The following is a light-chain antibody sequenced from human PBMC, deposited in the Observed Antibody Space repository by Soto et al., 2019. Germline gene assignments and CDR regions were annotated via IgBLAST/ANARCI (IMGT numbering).Light chain of an antibody. CDR2: EAS. V-gene: IGKV1-5*03. J-gene: IGKJ4*01. Sequence: DLPMTQSPSTLSASVGDRVTITCRASQTATRRLAWYQQRPGRAPNLLMYEASILQGGVPSRFSGSGSGTEFTLTISSLQPDDFATYYCQQYSSFPLSFGGGTKVEIK. CDR3: QQYSSFPLS. CDR1: QTATRR.